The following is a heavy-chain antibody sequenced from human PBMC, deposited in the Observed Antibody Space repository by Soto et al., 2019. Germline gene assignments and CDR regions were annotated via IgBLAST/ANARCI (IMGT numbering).Heavy chain of an antibody. CDR2: IYYSGST. Sequence: SETLSLTCIVSGESISGTIYYWGWIRQPPGKGLEWIGSIYYSGSTYYNPSLKSRVTISVDTSKNHFSLKLTSVTAADTAVYYCARQGGSGWFYFDSWGQGSQVTVSS. CDR1: GESISGTIYY. J-gene: IGHJ4*02. CDR3: ARQGGSGWFYFDS. D-gene: IGHD6-13*01. V-gene: IGHV4-39*01.